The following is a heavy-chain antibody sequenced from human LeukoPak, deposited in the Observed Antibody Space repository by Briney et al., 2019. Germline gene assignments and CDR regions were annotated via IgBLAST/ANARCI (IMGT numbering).Heavy chain of an antibody. CDR2: IIPIFGTA. D-gene: IGHD1-26*01. CDR3: ARLYSGSYYDAIDI. J-gene: IGHJ3*02. V-gene: IGHV1-69*13. CDR1: GGTFSSYA. Sequence: GASVKVSCKASGGTFSSYAISWVRQAPGQGLEWMGGIIPIFGTANYAQKFQGRVTITADESTSTAYMELSSLRSEDTAVYYCARLYSGSYYDAIDIWGQGTMVTVSS.